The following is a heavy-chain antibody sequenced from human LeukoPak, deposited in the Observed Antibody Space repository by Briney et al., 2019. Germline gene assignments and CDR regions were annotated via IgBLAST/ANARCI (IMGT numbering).Heavy chain of an antibody. J-gene: IGHJ4*02. CDR3: ARCFAETGSFDY. CDR2: ISSSGSTI. D-gene: IGHD1-14*01. Sequence: GGSLRLSCAASGFTFSSYEMNWVRQAPGEGLEWVSYISSSGSTIYYADSVKGRFTISRDNAKNSLYLQMNSLRAEDTAVYYWARCFAETGSFDYWGQGTLVTVPS. CDR1: GFTFSSYE. V-gene: IGHV3-48*03.